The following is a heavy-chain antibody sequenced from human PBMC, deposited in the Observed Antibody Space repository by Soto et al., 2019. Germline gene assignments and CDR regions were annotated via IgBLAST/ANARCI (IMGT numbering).Heavy chain of an antibody. V-gene: IGHV1-69*13. CDR2: IIPIFGTA. Sequence: ASVKVSCKASGGTFSSYAVSWVRQAPGQGLEWMGGIIPIFGTANYAQKFQGRVTITADESTSTAYMELSSLRSEDTAVYYCARGGAGATYYYYGMDVWGQGTTVTVS. CDR1: GGTFSSYA. CDR3: ARGGAGATYYYYGMDV. D-gene: IGHD1-26*01. J-gene: IGHJ6*02.